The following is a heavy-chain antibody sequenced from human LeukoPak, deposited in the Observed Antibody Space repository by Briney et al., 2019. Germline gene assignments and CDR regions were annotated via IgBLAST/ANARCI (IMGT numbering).Heavy chain of an antibody. V-gene: IGHV3-9*01. Sequence: GGSLRLSCAASGFTFRNYWMSWVRQAPGKGLEWVSGISWNSGSIGYADSVKGRFTISRDNAKNSLYLQMNSLRAEDTALYYCAKAKGGIVGVPVGYWGQGTLVTVSS. CDR3: AKAKGGIVGVPVGY. D-gene: IGHD1-26*01. J-gene: IGHJ4*02. CDR2: ISWNSGSI. CDR1: GFTFRNYW.